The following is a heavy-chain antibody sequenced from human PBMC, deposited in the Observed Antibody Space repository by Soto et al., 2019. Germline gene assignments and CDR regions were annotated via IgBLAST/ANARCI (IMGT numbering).Heavy chain of an antibody. Sequence: GGSLRLSCAASGFTFSSYSMNWVRQAPGKGLEWVSYISSSSSTIYYADSVKGRFTIPRDNAKNSLYLQMNNLRAEDTAVYYCAKDEFYAFDIWGQGTLVTVSS. J-gene: IGHJ3*02. CDR2: ISSSSSTI. V-gene: IGHV3-48*01. D-gene: IGHD3-10*01. CDR1: GFTFSSYS. CDR3: AKDEFYAFDI.